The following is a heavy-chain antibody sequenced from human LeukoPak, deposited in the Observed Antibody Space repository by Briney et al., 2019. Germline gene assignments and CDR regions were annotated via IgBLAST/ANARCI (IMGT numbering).Heavy chain of an antibody. J-gene: IGHJ6*02. CDR2: IYYTGST. V-gene: IGHV4-59*08. CDR3: ARHDPVGHFLRGMDV. D-gene: IGHD2/OR15-2a*01. CDR1: GGSISGYF. Sequence: SETLSLTCAVSGGSISGYFWSWSRQPPGKGLEWIGYIYYTGSTIYNPSLRSRVTMSVDVPKNQFSLDLTSVTAADTAVYYCARHDPVGHFLRGMDVWGQGTTVTVSS.